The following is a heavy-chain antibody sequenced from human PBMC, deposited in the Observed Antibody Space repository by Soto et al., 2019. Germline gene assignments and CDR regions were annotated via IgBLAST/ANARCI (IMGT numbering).Heavy chain of an antibody. CDR2: ISGSGGST. V-gene: IGHV3-23*01. Sequence: LRLSCAASGFTFSSYAMSWVRQAPGKGLEWVSAISGSGGSTYYADSVKGRFTISRDNSKNTLYLQMNSLRAEDTAVYYCAKGTSGGSGWYKDYYYGMDVWGQGTTVTVSS. CDR3: AKGTSGGSGWYKDYYYGMDV. D-gene: IGHD6-19*01. J-gene: IGHJ6*02. CDR1: GFTFSSYA.